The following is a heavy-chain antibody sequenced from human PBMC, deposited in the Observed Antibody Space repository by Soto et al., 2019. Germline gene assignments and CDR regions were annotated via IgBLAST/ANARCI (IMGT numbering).Heavy chain of an antibody. J-gene: IGHJ3*02. CDR1: GFTLRSYW. D-gene: IGHD3-9*01. CDR3: ARDQYDILTRYSHDAFDI. CDR2: IKQDGSEK. Sequence: GGSLRLSCAASGFTLRSYWMSWVRQAPGKGLEWVANIKQDGSEKYYVDSVKGRFTISRDNAKNSLYLQMNSLRAEDTAVYYCARDQYDILTRYSHDAFDIWGQATMVTVSS. V-gene: IGHV3-7*01.